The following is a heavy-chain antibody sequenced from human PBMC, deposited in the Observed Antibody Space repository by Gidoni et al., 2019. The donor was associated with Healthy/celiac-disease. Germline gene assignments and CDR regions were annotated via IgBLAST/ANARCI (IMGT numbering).Heavy chain of an antibody. CDR1: GGTFSSYA. CDR3: ARVPYSSSSSYYYYYYGMDV. J-gene: IGHJ6*02. V-gene: IGHV1-69*01. Sequence: QVQLVQSGAEVKKPGSSVKVSCQASGGTFSSYAISWVRQAPGQGLEWMGGIIPIFGTANYAQKFQGRVTITADESTSTAYMELSSLRSEDTAVYYCARVPYSSSSSYYYYYYGMDVWGQGTTVTVSS. CDR2: IIPIFGTA. D-gene: IGHD6-6*01.